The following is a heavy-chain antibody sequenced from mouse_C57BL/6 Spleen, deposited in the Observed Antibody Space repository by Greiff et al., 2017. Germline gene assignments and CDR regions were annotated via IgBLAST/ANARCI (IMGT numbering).Heavy chain of an antibody. CDR1: GFTFSSYA. CDR2: ISDGGSYT. Sequence: EVMLVESGGGLVKPGGSLKLSCAASGFTFSSYAMSWVRQTPEKRLEWVATISDGGSYTYYPDNVKGRFTIARDHAKNNLYLQMSHLKSEDTAMYYCARVPNYYGSSSYYFDYWGQGTTLTVSS. CDR3: ARVPNYYGSSSYYFDY. V-gene: IGHV5-4*03. J-gene: IGHJ2*01. D-gene: IGHD1-1*01.